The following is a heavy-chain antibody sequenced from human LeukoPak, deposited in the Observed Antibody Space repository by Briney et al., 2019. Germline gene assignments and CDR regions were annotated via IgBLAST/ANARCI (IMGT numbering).Heavy chain of an antibody. V-gene: IGHV3-23*01. CDR2: ISGSGGST. D-gene: IGHD6-13*01. J-gene: IGHJ4*02. CDR1: GFTFSSYA. CDR3: AKLPSSSWYY. Sequence: GGSLRLSCAAPGFTFSSYAMSWVRQAPGKGLEWVSAISGSGGSTYYADSVKGRFTISRDNPKNTLYLQMNSLRAEDTAVYYCAKLPSSSWYYWGQGTLVTVSS.